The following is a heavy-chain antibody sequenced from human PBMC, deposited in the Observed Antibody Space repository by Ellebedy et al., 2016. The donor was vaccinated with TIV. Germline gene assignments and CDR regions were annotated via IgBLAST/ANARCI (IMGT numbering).Heavy chain of an antibody. V-gene: IGHV3-30*09. CDR3: AKQAVAGQFDY. Sequence: PGGSLRLSCAASGFTFSTYAMHWVRQAPGKGLEWVAVVSYDGSSKFYADSVKGRFAISRDNSKNTLHLQMNSLRAEDTAVYYCAKQAVAGQFDYWGQGTLVTVSS. D-gene: IGHD6-19*01. J-gene: IGHJ4*02. CDR2: VSYDGSSK. CDR1: GFTFSTYA.